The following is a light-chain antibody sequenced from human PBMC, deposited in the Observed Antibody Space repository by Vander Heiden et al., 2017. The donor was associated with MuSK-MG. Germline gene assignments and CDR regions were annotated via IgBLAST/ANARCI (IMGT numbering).Light chain of an antibody. CDR2: DAS. CDR1: QDIGTF. CDR3: QQRSDWPPLT. V-gene: IGKV3-11*01. J-gene: IGKJ4*01. Sequence: VLTQSPAILSVSPGERATISSRASQDIGTFLAWYQHTRGHPPRLLIYDASKRAAGTPSRFSGSGSGTDFTLTISSVEPEDFAVYYCQQRSDWPPLTIGGGTKLDI.